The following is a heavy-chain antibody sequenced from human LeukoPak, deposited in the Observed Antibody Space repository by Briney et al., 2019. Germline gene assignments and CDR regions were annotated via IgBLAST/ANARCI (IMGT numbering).Heavy chain of an antibody. D-gene: IGHD6-19*01. V-gene: IGHV4-59*01. J-gene: IGHJ3*02. CDR3: ARGSRLNDAFDI. CDR2: IYYSGIT. CDR1: GGSIRGYY. Sequence: SETLSLTCNVSGGSIRGYYWSWIRQPPGKGLEYIGYIYYSGITNYNPSLKSRVTISVDTSKNQFSLKLSSVTAADTAVYYCARGSRLNDAFDIWGQGTMVTVSS.